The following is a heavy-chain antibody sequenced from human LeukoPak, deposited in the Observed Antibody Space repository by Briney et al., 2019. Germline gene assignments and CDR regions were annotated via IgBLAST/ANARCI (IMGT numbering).Heavy chain of an antibody. CDR2: INWNGGST. Sequence: PGGFLRLSCAASGFTFDDYGMSWVRQAPGKGLEWVSGINWNGGSTGYADSVKGRFTISRDNAKNSLYLQMNSLRAEDTALYYCARGRSGYYRPFNYYMDVWGKGTTVTVSS. CDR1: GFTFDDYG. V-gene: IGHV3-20*04. J-gene: IGHJ6*03. D-gene: IGHD3-3*01. CDR3: ARGRSGYYRPFNYYMDV.